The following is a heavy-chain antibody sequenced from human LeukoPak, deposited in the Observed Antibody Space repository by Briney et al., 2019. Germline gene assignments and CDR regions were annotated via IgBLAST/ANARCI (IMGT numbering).Heavy chain of an antibody. J-gene: IGHJ4*02. CDR1: GGSISSGSYY. D-gene: IGHD3-22*01. CDR3: AREGSPITMAVVTGFDY. V-gene: IGHV4-61*02. Sequence: SETLSLTCTVSGGSISSGSYYWSWIRQPAGKGLEWIGRIYTSGSTNYNPSLKSRVTISVDTSKNQFSLKLSSATAADTAVYYCAREGSPITMAVVTGFDYWGQGTLVTVSS. CDR2: IYTSGST.